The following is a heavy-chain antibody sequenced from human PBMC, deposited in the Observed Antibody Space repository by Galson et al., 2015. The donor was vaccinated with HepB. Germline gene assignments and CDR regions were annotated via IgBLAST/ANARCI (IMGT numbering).Heavy chain of an antibody. CDR3: AKEVYGSGSYPSSLDV. V-gene: IGHV3-23*01. CDR2: ISGSGGST. D-gene: IGHD3-10*01. J-gene: IGHJ6*02. Sequence: SLRLSCAASGFTFSSYAMSWVRQAPGKGLEWVSAISGSGGSTYYADSVKGRFTISRDNSKNTLYLQMNSLRAEDTAVYYCAKEVYGSGSYPSSLDVWGQGTTVTVSS. CDR1: GFTFSSYA.